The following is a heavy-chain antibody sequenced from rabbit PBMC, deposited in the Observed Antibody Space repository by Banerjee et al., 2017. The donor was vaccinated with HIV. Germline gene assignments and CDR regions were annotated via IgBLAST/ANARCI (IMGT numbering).Heavy chain of an antibody. CDR3: VRDRSSGYYSPDWLDL. CDR2: ILTGSSGST. V-gene: IGHV1S40*01. Sequence: QSLEESGGDLVKPGASLTLTCTASGFSFSSSYYMCWVRQAPGKGLEWIGCILTGSSGSTYYATWVNGRFTISRSTRLNTVDLKMTSLTAADTATYFCVRDRSSGYYSPDWLDLWGPGTLVTVS. CDR1: GFSFSSSYY. D-gene: IGHD1-1*01. J-gene: IGHJ5*01.